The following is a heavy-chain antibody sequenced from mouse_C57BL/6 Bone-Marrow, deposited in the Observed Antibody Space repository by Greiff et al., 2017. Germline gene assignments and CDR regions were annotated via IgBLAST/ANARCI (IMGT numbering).Heavy chain of an antibody. Sequence: VQLQQSGPELVKPGASVKISCKASGYSFTSYYIHWVKQRPGQGLEWIGWIYPGSGNTKYNEKFKGKATLTADTSSSTAYMQLSSLTSEDSSVYYCARGNPDFDYWGQGTTLTVSS. CDR2: IYPGSGNT. V-gene: IGHV1-66*01. CDR1: GYSFTSYY. CDR3: ARGNPDFDY. J-gene: IGHJ2*01.